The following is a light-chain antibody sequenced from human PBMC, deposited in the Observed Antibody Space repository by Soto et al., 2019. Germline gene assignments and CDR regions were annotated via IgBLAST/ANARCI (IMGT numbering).Light chain of an antibody. J-gene: IGKJ4*01. V-gene: IGKV3-11*01. Sequence: EIVLTQSPATLSLSPGERATLSCRASQSISSHLAWYQQKPGQAPRLLIYGASNRATGIPARFSGSGSGTDFTLTISSLEPEDFAVYYCQQRINWPLTFGGGTKLEIK. CDR3: QQRINWPLT. CDR1: QSISSH. CDR2: GAS.